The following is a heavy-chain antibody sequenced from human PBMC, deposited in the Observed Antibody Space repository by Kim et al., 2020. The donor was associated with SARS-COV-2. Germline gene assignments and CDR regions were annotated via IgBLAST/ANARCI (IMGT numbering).Heavy chain of an antibody. J-gene: IGHJ6*02. V-gene: IGHV1-8*01. D-gene: IGHD6-19*01. CDR1: GYTFTSYD. CDR2: MNPNSGNT. Sequence: ASVTVSCKASGYTFTSYDINWVRQATGQGLEWMGWMNPNSGNTGYAQKFQGRVTMTRNTSISTAYMELSSLRSEDTAVYYCARSPPQQWLVYYYYYGMDVWGQGTTVTVSS. CDR3: ARSPPQQWLVYYYYYGMDV.